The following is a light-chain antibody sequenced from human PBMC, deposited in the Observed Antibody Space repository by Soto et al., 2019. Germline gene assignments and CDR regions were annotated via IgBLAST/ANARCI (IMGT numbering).Light chain of an antibody. Sequence: QPVLTQPPSASGTPGQRVTISCSGNTSNLQSNDIYWYQQLPGLAPKLLLYRNNQRPSGVPDRFSGSKSGTSASLAISGLGSEDEADYYCVAWDDSLRGVIFGEGTQLTVL. CDR1: TSNLQSND. V-gene: IGLV1-47*01. CDR3: VAWDDSLRGVI. J-gene: IGLJ2*01. CDR2: RNN.